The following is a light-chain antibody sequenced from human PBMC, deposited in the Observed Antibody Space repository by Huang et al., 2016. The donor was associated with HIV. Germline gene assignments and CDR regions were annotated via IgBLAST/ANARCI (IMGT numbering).Light chain of an antibody. CDR3: QQYNNWPPEET. Sequence: EIVMTQSPATLSVSPGERATLSCRASQSVSSNLAWYQPKPGQAPRLLIYGASTRATGIPARFSGSGSGTEFTLTISSLQSEDFAVYYCQQYNNWPPEETFGPGTKVDIK. J-gene: IGKJ3*01. V-gene: IGKV3-15*01. CDR2: GAS. CDR1: QSVSSN.